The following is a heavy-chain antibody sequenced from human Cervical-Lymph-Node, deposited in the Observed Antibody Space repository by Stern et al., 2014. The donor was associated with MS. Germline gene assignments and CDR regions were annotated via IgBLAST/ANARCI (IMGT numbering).Heavy chain of an antibody. CDR2: ISPDAGKT. J-gene: IGHJ5*02. Sequence: QVQLVQSGGGVVQPGRSLRLSCAGSGFKFNNYAMHWVRQAPGKGLEWVAAISPDAGKTYYADSVKGRLTISRDNWKNTTYLDMNRLRGDDTAAYYCVRSPNHNWFDPWGQGTLVTVSS. CDR3: VRSPNHNWFDP. V-gene: IGHV3-30*04. CDR1: GFKFNNYA.